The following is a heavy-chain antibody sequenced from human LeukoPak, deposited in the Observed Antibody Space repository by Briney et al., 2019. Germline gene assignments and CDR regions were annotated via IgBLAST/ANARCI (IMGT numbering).Heavy chain of an antibody. CDR3: ARAPPMVRGVIGWFDP. J-gene: IGHJ5*02. CDR1: GYTFTGYY. D-gene: IGHD3-10*01. CDR2: INPNSGGT. V-gene: IGHV1-2*02. Sequence: AASVKVSCKASGYTFTGYYMHWVRQAPGQGLEWMGWINPNSGGTNYAQKFQGRVTMTRDTSISTAYMELSRLRSDDTAVYCCARAPPMVRGVIGWFDPWGQGTLVTVSS.